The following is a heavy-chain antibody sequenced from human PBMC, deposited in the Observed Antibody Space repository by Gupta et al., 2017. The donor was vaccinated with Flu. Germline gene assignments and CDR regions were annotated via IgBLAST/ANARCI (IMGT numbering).Heavy chain of an antibody. CDR3: AGEYNSVLSGY. CDR1: GFTFSAYN. D-gene: IGHD3-10*01. Sequence: EVHLVESGGGLVKPGGSLRLSCAASGFTFSAYNMNWVRQAPGKGLEWVSSISSSSIYTYYADSVKGRFTISRDNAKNSLYLQMNGLRAEDTAVYYCAGEYNSVLSGYWGQGTLVTVSS. V-gene: IGHV3-21*01. J-gene: IGHJ4*02. CDR2: ISSSSIYT.